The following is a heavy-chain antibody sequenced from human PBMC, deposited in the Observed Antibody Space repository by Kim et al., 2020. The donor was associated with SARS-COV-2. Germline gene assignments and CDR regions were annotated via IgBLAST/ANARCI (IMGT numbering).Heavy chain of an antibody. D-gene: IGHD3-22*01. J-gene: IGHJ4*02. V-gene: IGHV3-30*02. CDR1: GFTFSSFG. CDR2: IYYDGSNK. Sequence: GGSLRLSCAASGFTFSSFGMHWVRQAPGKGLEWVASIYYDGSNKFYADSVKGRFTISRDNSRTTLYLQMNGLRAEDTAVYYCAKDIYYYDSRGFDYWGQG. CDR3: AKDIYYYDSRGFDY.